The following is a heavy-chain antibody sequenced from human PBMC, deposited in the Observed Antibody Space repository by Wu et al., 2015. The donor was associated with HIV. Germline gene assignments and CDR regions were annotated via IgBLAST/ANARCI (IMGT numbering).Heavy chain of an antibody. V-gene: IGHV1-69*05. D-gene: IGHD5-12*01. CDR1: GGTFSSYA. CDR3: ARNTDSVATSLYSLGV. Sequence: QVQLLQSGAEVKKPGSSVKVSCKTSGGTFSSYAISWVRQAPGQGLEWMGGINPLFGTTKHAQKFQGRLTITTDESKSTAYMELSSLRSDDTAVYYCARNTDSVATSLYSLGVWGQGTTVTVSS. CDR2: INPLFGTT. J-gene: IGHJ6*02.